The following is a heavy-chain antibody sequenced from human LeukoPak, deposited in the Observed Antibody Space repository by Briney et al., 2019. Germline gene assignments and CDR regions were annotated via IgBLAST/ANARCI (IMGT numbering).Heavy chain of an antibody. V-gene: IGHV3-48*03. CDR2: ISGSGNTI. CDR3: ARGIAVAGTFDY. D-gene: IGHD6-19*01. Sequence: PGGSLRLSCAASGFTFSSYEMNWVRQAPGKGLEWVSYISGSGNTIYYADSVKGRFTISRDNAKNSLYLQMNSLGAEDTAVYYCARGIAVAGTFDYWGQGTLVTVSS. J-gene: IGHJ4*02. CDR1: GFTFSSYE.